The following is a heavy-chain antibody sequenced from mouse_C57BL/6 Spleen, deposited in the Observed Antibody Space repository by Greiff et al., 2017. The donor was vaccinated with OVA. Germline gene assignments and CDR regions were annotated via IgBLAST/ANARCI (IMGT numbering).Heavy chain of an antibody. CDR3: ARDDLYYYGSFAD. V-gene: IGHV7-1*01. CDR2: SRNKANDYTT. CDR1: GFTFSDFY. Sequence: EVKLMESGGGLVQSGRSLRLSCATSGFTFSDFYMEWVRQAPGKGLEWIAASRNKANDYTTEYSASVKGRFIVSRDTSQSILYLQMNALRAEDTAIYYCARDDLYYYGSFADWGQGTLVTVSA. J-gene: IGHJ3*01. D-gene: IGHD1-1*01.